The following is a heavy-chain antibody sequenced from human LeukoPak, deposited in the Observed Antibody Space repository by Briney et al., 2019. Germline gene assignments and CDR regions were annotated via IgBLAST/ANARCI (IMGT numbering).Heavy chain of an antibody. Sequence: SETLSLTCAVFGGSFSGYYRTWFRQPPGKGLEWIGEINDSGSTNYNPSLKSRVTISVDTSKNQFSLKLSSMTAADTAVYYCARGGGAAPGTWGQGTLVIVSS. J-gene: IGHJ4*02. CDR3: ARGGGAAPGT. D-gene: IGHD6-13*01. V-gene: IGHV4-34*01. CDR2: INDSGST. CDR1: GGSFSGYY.